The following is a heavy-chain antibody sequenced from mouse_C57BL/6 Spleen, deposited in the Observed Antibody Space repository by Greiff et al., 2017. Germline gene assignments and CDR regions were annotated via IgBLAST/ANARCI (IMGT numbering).Heavy chain of an antibody. V-gene: IGHV1-80*01. D-gene: IGHD1-1*01. J-gene: IGHJ3*01. CDR3: ARDYGSRAPAWFAY. CDR2: IYPGDGDT. CDR1: GYAFSSYW. Sequence: VKLQESGAELVKPGASVKISCKASGYAFSSYWMNWVKQRPGKGLEWIGQIYPGDGDTNYNGKFKGKATLTADKSSSTAYMQLSSLTSEDSAVYFCARDYGSRAPAWFAYWGQGTLVTVSA.